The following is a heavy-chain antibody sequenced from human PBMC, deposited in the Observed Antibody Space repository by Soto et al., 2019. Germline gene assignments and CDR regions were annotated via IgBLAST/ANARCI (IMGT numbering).Heavy chain of an antibody. CDR3: AKGRYRIGWYDPYFDY. J-gene: IGHJ4*02. Sequence: EVQLLEAGGGLVQPGGSLRLSCAASGFTFNSSAMSWVRQAPGKGLEWVSTTSAGAGSTYYADSVKGRFTISRDNSKNTLYLQMNSLRADDTAVYYCAKGRYRIGWYDPYFDYWGQGTLVTVSS. D-gene: IGHD6-19*01. V-gene: IGHV3-23*01. CDR2: TSAGAGST. CDR1: GFTFNSSA.